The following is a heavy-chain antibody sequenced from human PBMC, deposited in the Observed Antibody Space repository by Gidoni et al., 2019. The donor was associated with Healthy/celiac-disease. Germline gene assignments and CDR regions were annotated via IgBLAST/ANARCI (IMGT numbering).Heavy chain of an antibody. Sequence: QVQLQESGPGLVKPSPTLSLTCTVSGGSISSGAYSWSWIRQPPGRGLEWIGYIYYSGSTYYNPSLKSRVTISVDTSKNQFSLKLSSVTAADTAVYYCARDGGVGYCSGGSCPGWDYWGQGTLVTVSS. CDR2: IYYSGST. D-gene: IGHD2-15*01. CDR1: GGSISSGAYS. J-gene: IGHJ4*02. V-gene: IGHV4-30-4*01. CDR3: ARDGGVGYCSGGSCPGWDY.